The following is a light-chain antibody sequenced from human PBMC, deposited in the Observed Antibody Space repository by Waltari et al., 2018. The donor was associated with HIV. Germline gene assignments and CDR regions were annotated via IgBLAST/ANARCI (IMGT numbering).Light chain of an antibody. CDR1: NSDIGTNDY. J-gene: IGLJ2*01. Sequence: QSALTQPPSASGSPGQSVTLSCTGTNSDIGTNDYVSGYQQHPGKAPKLVISEVTKRPSGVSDRFSGSKSGNTAFLTVSGLQAEDEADYYCSSFANRDGFYVLFGGGTRLTVL. CDR2: EVT. CDR3: SSFANRDGFYVL. V-gene: IGLV2-8*01.